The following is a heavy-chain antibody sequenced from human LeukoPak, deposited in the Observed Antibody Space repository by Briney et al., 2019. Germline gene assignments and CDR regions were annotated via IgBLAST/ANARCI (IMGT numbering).Heavy chain of an antibody. J-gene: IGHJ4*02. Sequence: SETLSLTCTVSGGSISSYCWSWIRQPPGKGLEWIGEINHSGSTNYNPSLKSRVTISVDTSKNQFSLKLSSVTAADTAVYYCARLTIFGVVSTDYWGQGTLVTVSS. CDR1: GGSISSYC. V-gene: IGHV4-34*01. D-gene: IGHD3-3*01. CDR2: INHSGST. CDR3: ARLTIFGVVSTDY.